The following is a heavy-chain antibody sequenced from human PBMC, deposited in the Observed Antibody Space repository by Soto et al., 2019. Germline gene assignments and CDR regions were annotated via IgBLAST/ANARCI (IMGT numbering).Heavy chain of an antibody. CDR1: VGTFSSYA. J-gene: IGHJ6*02. V-gene: IGHV1-69*06. CDR3: ASDVGVDRGYGMDV. Sequence: QVQLVQSGAEVKKPGSSVKVSCKASVGTFSSYAISWVRQAPGQGLEWMGGIIPIFGTANYAQKFQGRVTITADKSTSTAYMELSSLRSEDTAVYYWASDVGVDRGYGMDVWGQGTTVTVSS. D-gene: IGHD2-2*01. CDR2: IIPIFGTA.